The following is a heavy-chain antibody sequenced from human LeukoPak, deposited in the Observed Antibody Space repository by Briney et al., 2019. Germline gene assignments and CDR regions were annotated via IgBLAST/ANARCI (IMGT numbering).Heavy chain of an antibody. CDR3: ARESPPDIVVVPAAMATDY. CDR1: GGSISSSSYY. D-gene: IGHD2-2*01. Sequence: KASETLSLTCTVSGGSISSSSYYWGWLRQPPGKGLEWIGSIYYSGSTYYNPSLKSRVTISVDTSKNQFSLKLSSVTAADTAVYYCARESPPDIVVVPAAMATDYWGQGTLVTVSS. J-gene: IGHJ4*02. V-gene: IGHV4-39*02. CDR2: IYYSGST.